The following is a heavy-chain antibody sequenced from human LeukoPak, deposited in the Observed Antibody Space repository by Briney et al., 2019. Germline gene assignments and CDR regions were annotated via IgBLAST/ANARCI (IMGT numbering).Heavy chain of an antibody. CDR2: ISSSGSTI. D-gene: IGHD3-22*01. Sequence: GGSLRLSCAASGFTFSTYEMNWVRQAPGKGLEWVSYISSSGSTIYYADSVRGRFTISRDNAKNSLYLQMNSLRAEDTAVYYCARDNYDSSTPYYFDYWGQGTLVTVSS. CDR1: GFTFSTYE. CDR3: ARDNYDSSTPYYFDY. J-gene: IGHJ4*02. V-gene: IGHV3-48*03.